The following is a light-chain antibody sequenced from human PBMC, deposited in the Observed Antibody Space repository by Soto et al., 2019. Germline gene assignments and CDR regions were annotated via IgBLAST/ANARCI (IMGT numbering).Light chain of an antibody. Sequence: EIVLTQSPGTLSVSPGERATLSCRASQSVSSKLAWYQQKPGQAPRLLFYGASTGATGIPARFSGNGSETEFTLSISSLQSEDFAVYYCQQYNNWPGTFGQGTKV. CDR2: GAS. CDR1: QSVSSK. J-gene: IGKJ1*01. V-gene: IGKV3-15*01. CDR3: QQYNNWPGT.